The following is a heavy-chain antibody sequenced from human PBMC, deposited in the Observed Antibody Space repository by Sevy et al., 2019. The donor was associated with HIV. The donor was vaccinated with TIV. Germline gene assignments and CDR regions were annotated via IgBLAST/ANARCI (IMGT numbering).Heavy chain of an antibody. CDR3: AREQITGSKPDHFDS. Sequence: GGSLRLSCAASGFTFSNYWMSWVRQAPGKGLECVANINQDGSEKYYLDSVKGRFIVSRDNAKNSLYLQMNSLRAEDSAVYYCAREQITGSKPDHFDSWGQGTLVTVSS. V-gene: IGHV3-7*01. CDR2: INQDGSEK. CDR1: GFTFSNYW. D-gene: IGHD1-7*01. J-gene: IGHJ4*02.